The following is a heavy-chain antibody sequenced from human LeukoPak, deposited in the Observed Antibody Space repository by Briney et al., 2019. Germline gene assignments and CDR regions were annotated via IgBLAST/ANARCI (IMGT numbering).Heavy chain of an antibody. D-gene: IGHD3-22*01. Sequence: GGSLRLSCAASGFTFSSYAMSWVRQAPGKGLEWVSAISGSGGSAYYADSVKGRFTISRDNSKNTLYLQMNSLRAEDTAVYYCAKDWIYYDSSGYPEYFQHWGQGTLVTVSS. CDR3: AKDWIYYDSSGYPEYFQH. J-gene: IGHJ1*01. CDR1: GFTFSSYA. V-gene: IGHV3-23*01. CDR2: ISGSGGSA.